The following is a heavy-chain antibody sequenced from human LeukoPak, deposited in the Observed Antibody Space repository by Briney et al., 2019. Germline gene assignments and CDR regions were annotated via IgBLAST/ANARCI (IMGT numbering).Heavy chain of an antibody. D-gene: IGHD6-6*01. CDR2: IIPIFGTA. CDR1: GGTFSSYA. Sequence: ASVKVSCKASGGTFSSYAISWVRQAPGQGLEWMGGIIPIFGTANYAQKFRGRVTITADESTSTAYMELSSLRSEDTAVYYCAVIGRAARPDYWGQGTLVTVSS. J-gene: IGHJ4*02. CDR3: AVIGRAARPDY. V-gene: IGHV1-69*13.